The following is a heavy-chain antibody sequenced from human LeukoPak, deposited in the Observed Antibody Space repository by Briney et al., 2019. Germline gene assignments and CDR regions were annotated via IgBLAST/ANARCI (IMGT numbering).Heavy chain of an antibody. CDR2: INPNSGGT. J-gene: IGHJ5*02. Sequence: ASVKVSCKASGYTFTGYYMHWVRQAPGQGLEWMGWINPNSGGTNYAQKFRGRVTMTRDTSISTAYMELSRLRSDDTAVYYCARDAVAGTMSWFDPWGQGTLVTVSS. CDR3: ARDAVAGTMSWFDP. CDR1: GYTFTGYY. V-gene: IGHV1-2*02. D-gene: IGHD6-19*01.